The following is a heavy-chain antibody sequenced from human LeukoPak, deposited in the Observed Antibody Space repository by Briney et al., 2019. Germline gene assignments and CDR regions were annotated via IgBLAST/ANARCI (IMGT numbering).Heavy chain of an antibody. CDR3: ARGRTGAAALDF. CDR2: STHSGST. D-gene: IGHD2-2*01. J-gene: IGHJ4*02. Sequence: SETLSLTCAVYGESFSGHYWTYIRQPPGKGLEWIGVSTHSGSTNYNPSLKSRVTISVDRSKSQFSLKLTSVTAADTAVYYCARGRTGAAALDFWGPGTLVTVSS. V-gene: IGHV4-34*01. CDR1: GESFSGHY.